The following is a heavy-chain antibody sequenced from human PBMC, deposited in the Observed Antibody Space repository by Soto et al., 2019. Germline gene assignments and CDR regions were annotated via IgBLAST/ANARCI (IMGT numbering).Heavy chain of an antibody. CDR3: ARDLLSLNDSSGYYYPGYWYFDL. D-gene: IGHD3-22*01. V-gene: IGHV4-31*03. CDR1: GGSISSGGYY. Sequence: QVQLQESGPGLVKPSQTLSLTCTVSGGSISSGGYYWSWIRQHPGKGLEWIGYIYYSGSTYYNPSLKSRVTISVDTSKNQFSLKLSSVTAADTAVYYCARDLLSLNDSSGYYYPGYWYFDLWGRGTLVTVSP. J-gene: IGHJ2*01. CDR2: IYYSGST.